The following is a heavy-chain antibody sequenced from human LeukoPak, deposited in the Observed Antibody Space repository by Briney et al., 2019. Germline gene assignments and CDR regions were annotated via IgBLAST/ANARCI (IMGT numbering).Heavy chain of an antibody. J-gene: IGHJ5*02. CDR3: ARDLGYGESGRWFDP. D-gene: IGHD4-17*01. CDR2: ISSSSSYI. CDR1: GFTFSSCA. Sequence: GGSLRLSCAASGFTFSSCAMSWVRQAPGKGLEWVSSISSSSSYIYYADSVKGRFTISRDNAKNSLYLQMNSLRSEDTAVYYCARDLGYGESGRWFDPWGQGTLVTVSS. V-gene: IGHV3-21*04.